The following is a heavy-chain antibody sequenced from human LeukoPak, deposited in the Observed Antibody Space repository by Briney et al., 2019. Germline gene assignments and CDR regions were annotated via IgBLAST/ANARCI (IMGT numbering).Heavy chain of an antibody. CDR1: GDSVRSYY. V-gene: IGHV4-59*02. J-gene: IGHJ6*02. CDR2: IHDRGST. CDR3: VRDSRYGSGWFEDGLDF. Sequence: SEILSLTCTVSGDSVRSYYWSWIRQPPGQGLEWLGHIHDRGSTNYNPSLQGRVTISIDTSKNQFSLKVNSVTAADTAVYYCVRDSRYGSGWFEDGLDFWGQGTTVTVSS. D-gene: IGHD6-13*01.